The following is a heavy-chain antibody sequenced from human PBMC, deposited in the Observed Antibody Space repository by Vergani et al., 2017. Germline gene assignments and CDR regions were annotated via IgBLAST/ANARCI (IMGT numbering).Heavy chain of an antibody. CDR1: GFTFSSYW. J-gene: IGHJ6*02. Sequence: EVQLVESGGGLVQPGGSLRLSCAASGFTFSSYWMHWVRQAPGKGLVWVSRINSDGSSTSYADSVKGRFTISRDNAKNTLYLQMNSLRAEDTAVYYCARGGEGSSPRKYYYYGMDVCGQGTTVTVSS. D-gene: IGHD6-13*01. CDR2: INSDGSST. V-gene: IGHV3-74*01. CDR3: ARGGEGSSPRKYYYYGMDV.